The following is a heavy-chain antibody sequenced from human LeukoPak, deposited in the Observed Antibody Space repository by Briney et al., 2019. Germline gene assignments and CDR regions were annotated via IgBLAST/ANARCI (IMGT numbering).Heavy chain of an antibody. J-gene: IGHJ4*02. CDR1: GFTFYDYA. CDR3: AKDTERYCSGGSCYGNFDY. CDR2: ISWNSGSI. V-gene: IGHV3-9*01. D-gene: IGHD2-15*01. Sequence: PGRSLRLSCAASGFTFYDYAMHWVRHAPGKGLEWVSGISWNSGSIVYADSVKGRFTISRDNAKNSLYLQMNSLRAEDTALYYCAKDTERYCSGGSCYGNFDYWGQGTLVTVSS.